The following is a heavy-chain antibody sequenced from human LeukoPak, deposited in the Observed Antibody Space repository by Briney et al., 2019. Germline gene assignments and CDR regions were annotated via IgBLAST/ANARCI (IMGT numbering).Heavy chain of an antibody. Sequence: SETLSLTCTVSGGSISSYYWSWIRQPPGKGLEWIGYIYYSGSTNYNPSLKSRVTISVDTSKNQFSLKLSSVTAADTAVYYCAGGTLGSSWYKYSYTSSRDVGAKGPRSPSP. D-gene: IGHD6-13*01. CDR1: GGSISSYY. V-gene: IGHV4-59*01. CDR2: IYYSGST. J-gene: IGHJ6*03. CDR3: AGGTLGSSWYKYSYTSSRDV.